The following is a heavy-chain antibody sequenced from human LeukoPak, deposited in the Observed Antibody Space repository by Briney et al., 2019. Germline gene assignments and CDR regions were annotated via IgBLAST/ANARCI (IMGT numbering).Heavy chain of an antibody. J-gene: IGHJ3*02. CDR2: ISYDGSDK. V-gene: IGHV3-30-3*01. Sequence: GGSLRLSCAASGFTFSSYAMHWVRQAPGKGLEWVAVISYDGSDKYYADSVKGRFTISRDNSKNTLYLQMDSLRAEDTAVYYCARDLSHWNPFPDAFDIWGQGTMVTVSS. CDR1: GFTFSSYA. CDR3: ARDLSHWNPFPDAFDI. D-gene: IGHD1-1*01.